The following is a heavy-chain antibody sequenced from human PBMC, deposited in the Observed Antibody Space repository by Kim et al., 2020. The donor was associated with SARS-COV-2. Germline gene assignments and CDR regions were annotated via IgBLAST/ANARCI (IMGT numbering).Heavy chain of an antibody. CDR3: ARVPTGSGNTY. CDR1: GGSFSGYY. D-gene: IGHD3-10*01. V-gene: IGHV4-34*01. CDR2: INHSGST. Sequence: SETLSLTCAVYGGSFSGYYWSWIRQPPGKGLEWIGEINHSGSTNYNPSLKSRVTISVDTSKNQFSLKLSSVTAADTAVYYCARVPTGSGNTYWGQGTLVTVSS. J-gene: IGHJ4*02.